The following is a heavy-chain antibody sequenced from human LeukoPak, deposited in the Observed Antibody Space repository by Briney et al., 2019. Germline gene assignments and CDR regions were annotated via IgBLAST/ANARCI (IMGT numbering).Heavy chain of an antibody. D-gene: IGHD1-26*01. V-gene: IGHV1-46*01. CDR3: ARGGGGSYAHDAFDI. Sequence: ASVKVSCKASGYTFTSYGISWVRQAPGQGLEWMGIINPSGGSTSYAQKFQGRVTMTRDTSTSTVYMELSSLRSEDTAVYYCARGGGGSYAHDAFDIWGQGTMVTVSS. J-gene: IGHJ3*02. CDR1: GYTFTSYG. CDR2: INPSGGST.